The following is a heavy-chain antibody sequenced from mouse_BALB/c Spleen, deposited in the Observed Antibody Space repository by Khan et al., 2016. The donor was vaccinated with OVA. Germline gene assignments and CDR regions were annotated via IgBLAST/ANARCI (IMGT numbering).Heavy chain of an antibody. Sequence: EVQLQESGPSLVKPSQTLSLTCSVTGDSITSGYWSWIRKFPGNKLEYMGYMIYTGYTYYNPSLKSRISITPPTSTIQYYLQLSSVTTEDAATYYCAGSTYRYAFAYWGQGTLVTVSA. CDR2: MIYTGYT. D-gene: IGHD2-14*01. J-gene: IGHJ3*01. CDR3: AGSTYRYAFAY. CDR1: GDSITSGY. V-gene: IGHV3-8*02.